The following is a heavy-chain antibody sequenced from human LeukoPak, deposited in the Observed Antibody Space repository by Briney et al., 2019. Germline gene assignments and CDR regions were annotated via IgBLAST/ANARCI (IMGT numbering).Heavy chain of an antibody. CDR3: ARVPIEGSIDC. D-gene: IGHD3-22*01. Sequence: GGSLRLFCTASAFTFSDYYMSWIRQAPGKGLEWISYMSSSGSTIYYADSVKGRFTISRDNVKDSLYLQMNSLRADDTAIYYCARVPIEGSIDCWGQGTLVTVSS. V-gene: IGHV3-11*04. CDR2: MSSSGSTI. J-gene: IGHJ4*02. CDR1: AFTFSDYY.